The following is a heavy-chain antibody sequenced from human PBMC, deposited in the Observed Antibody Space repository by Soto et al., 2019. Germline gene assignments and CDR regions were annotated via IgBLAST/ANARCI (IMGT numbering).Heavy chain of an antibody. CDR3: ARQIYDSSGYYYAY. CDR2: IYSRGST. V-gene: IGHV4-59*08. Sequence: PSETLSLTCTVSGGSISSYYWSWIRQPPGQGQEWIGTIYSRGSTYYNPSLKSRVTISVDKSKSQLFLKLSSVTAPDTAVYYCARQIYDSSGYYYAYWGQGTLVTVSS. D-gene: IGHD3-22*01. J-gene: IGHJ4*02. CDR1: GGSISSYY.